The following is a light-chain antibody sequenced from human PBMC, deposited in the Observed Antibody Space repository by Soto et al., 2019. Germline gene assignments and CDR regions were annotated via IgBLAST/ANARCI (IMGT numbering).Light chain of an antibody. V-gene: IGLV2-14*01. CDR1: SSDVGGYDY. CDR3: SSYTSSNNVV. Sequence: QSALTQPASVSGSPGQSITISCTGTSSDVGGYDYVSWYQQHPGKVPKLMIYDDTNRPSGVSNRFSGSKSGSTASLTISRLQAEDEADYYCSSYTSSNNVVFGGGTKLTVL. CDR2: DDT. J-gene: IGLJ2*01.